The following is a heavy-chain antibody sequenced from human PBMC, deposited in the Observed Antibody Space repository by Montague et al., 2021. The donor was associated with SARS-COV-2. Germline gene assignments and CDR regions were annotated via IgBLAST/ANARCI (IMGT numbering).Heavy chain of an antibody. CDR1: GFTFSSYW. D-gene: IGHD1-26*01. CDR3: ARDSRIVGATGGMDV. Sequence: SLRLSCPASGFTFSSYWMSWVRQTPGKGLEWVANIKPDGGEKHXXXSXXXRFTISRDNAKNSLNLQMDSLRAEDTALYYCARDSRIVGATGGMDVWGQGTTVIV. CDR2: IKPDGGEK. V-gene: IGHV3-7*03. J-gene: IGHJ6*02.